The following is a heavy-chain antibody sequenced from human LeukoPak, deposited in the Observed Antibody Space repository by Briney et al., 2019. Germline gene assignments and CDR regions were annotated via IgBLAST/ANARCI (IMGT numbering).Heavy chain of an antibody. D-gene: IGHD1-26*01. J-gene: IGHJ4*02. Sequence: GASVKVSCKVSGYTLTELSMHWVRQAPGKGLEWMGGFDPEDGETIYAQKFQGRVTTTEDTSTDTAYMELSSLRSEDTAVYYCATSNSGSYYVDYWGQGTLVTVSS. V-gene: IGHV1-24*01. CDR3: ATSNSGSYYVDY. CDR2: FDPEDGET. CDR1: GYTLTELS.